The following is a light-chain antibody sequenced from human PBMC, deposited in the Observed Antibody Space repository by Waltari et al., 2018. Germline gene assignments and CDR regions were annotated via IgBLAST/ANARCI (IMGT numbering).Light chain of an antibody. CDR2: DAS. CDR1: QSVSSS. Sequence: EIVLTQSPATLSLSPGERATLSCTASQSVSSSLAWYQQKPGQAPRLLIYDASTRATGIPARFSGSGSGTDFTLTISSLEPEDFVVYYCQQRINWPITFGQGTRLEIK. V-gene: IGKV3-11*01. J-gene: IGKJ5*01. CDR3: QQRINWPIT.